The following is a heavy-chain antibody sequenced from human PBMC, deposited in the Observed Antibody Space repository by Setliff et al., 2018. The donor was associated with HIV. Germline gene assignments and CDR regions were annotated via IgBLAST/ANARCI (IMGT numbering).Heavy chain of an antibody. CDR1: GYTFTSYG. V-gene: IGHV4-59*12. CDR2: IYYTGTT. J-gene: IGHJ4*02. Sequence: ESLKISCKASGYTFTSYGISWIRQPPGKGLEWIGYIYYTGTTNYNMSLWSRVTISLDASRNQFSLELISVTAADTAVYFCAGGPGTTSIDYWAQGTLVTVSS. CDR3: AGGPGTTSIDY. D-gene: IGHD1-26*01.